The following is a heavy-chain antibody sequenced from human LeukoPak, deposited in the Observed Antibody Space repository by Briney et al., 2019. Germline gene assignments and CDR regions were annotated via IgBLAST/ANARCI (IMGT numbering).Heavy chain of an antibody. CDR2: ISSSSTYI. V-gene: IGHV3-21*01. CDR3: ARDRGRYYMDV. CDR1: GFTVSSNE. D-gene: IGHD6-25*01. Sequence: NPGGSLRLSCAASGFTVSSNEMSWVRQAPGKGLEWVSSISSSSTYIYYADSVKGRFTISRENAKNSLYLQMNSLRAGDTAVYYCARDRGRYYMDVWGKGTTVTISS. J-gene: IGHJ6*03.